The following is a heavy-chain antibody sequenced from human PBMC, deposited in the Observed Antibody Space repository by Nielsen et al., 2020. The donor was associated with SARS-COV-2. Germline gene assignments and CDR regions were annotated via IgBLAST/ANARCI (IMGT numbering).Heavy chain of an antibody. V-gene: IGHV1-3*01. CDR2: INAGNGKT. D-gene: IGHD4-17*01. J-gene: IGHJ5*02. CDR3: ARDYGENYGDYKDENWFDP. Sequence: ASVKVSCKASGYTFTSYIIHWVRQAPRQRLEWMGWINAGNGKTEFSQKFQGRVTITRDTSASTAYMELSRLRSDDTAVYYCARDYGENYGDYKDENWFDPWGQGTLVTVSS. CDR1: GYTFTSYI.